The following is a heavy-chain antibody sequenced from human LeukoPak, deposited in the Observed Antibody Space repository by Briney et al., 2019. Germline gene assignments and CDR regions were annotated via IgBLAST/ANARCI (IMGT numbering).Heavy chain of an antibody. CDR3: ARDLPYNYDSSGYYSNDAFDI. Sequence: PGGSLRLSCAASGFTFSSYAMHWVRQAPGKGLEWVAVISYDGSNKYYADSVKGRFTISRDNSKNTLYLQMNSLRAEDTAVYYCARDLPYNYDSSGYYSNDAFDIWGQGTMVTVSS. V-gene: IGHV3-30*04. D-gene: IGHD3-22*01. CDR1: GFTFSSYA. J-gene: IGHJ3*02. CDR2: ISYDGSNK.